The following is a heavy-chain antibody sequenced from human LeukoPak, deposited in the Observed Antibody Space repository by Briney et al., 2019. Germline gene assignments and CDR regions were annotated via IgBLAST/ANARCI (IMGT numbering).Heavy chain of an antibody. J-gene: IGHJ4*02. Sequence: GGTLRLSYAASGFTFSNYAMNWVRQAPGKGLEWVSSISGSGGSTYFADSVKGRFTISRDNSKNTLYLQMNSLRAEDTAVYYCAKPAKTDYADYWGQGTLVTVSS. CDR3: AKPAKTDYADY. D-gene: IGHD1-14*01. CDR2: ISGSGGST. CDR1: GFTFSNYA. V-gene: IGHV3-23*01.